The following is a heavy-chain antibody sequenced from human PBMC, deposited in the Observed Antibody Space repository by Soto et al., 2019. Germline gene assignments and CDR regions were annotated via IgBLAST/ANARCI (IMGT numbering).Heavy chain of an antibody. CDR2: INHSGST. J-gene: IGHJ4*02. CDR1: GGSFSGYY. D-gene: IGHD3-3*01. V-gene: IGHV4-34*01. Sequence: SETLSLTCAVYGGSFSGYYWSWIRQPPGKGLEWIGEINHSGSTNYNPSLKSRVTISVDTSKNQFSLKLSSVTAADTAVYYCARGVTIFGVVIIRRYYFDYWGQGTLVTVSS. CDR3: ARGVTIFGVVIIRRYYFDY.